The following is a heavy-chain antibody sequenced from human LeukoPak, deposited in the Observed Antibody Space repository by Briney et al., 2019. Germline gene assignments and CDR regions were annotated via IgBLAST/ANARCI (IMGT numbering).Heavy chain of an antibody. D-gene: IGHD3-3*01. Sequence: SQTLSLTCSPSGRPIRSSGYDLAWLRQSPGKGLEWIGTIHDGGATYYSPALNSRVNISVDRSKDELSLKLISVTAADTAVYYCARGGDDFWSGVFDYWGQGTLVTVSS. V-gene: IGHV4-39*01. J-gene: IGHJ4*01. CDR3: ARGGDDFWSGVFDY. CDR1: GRPIRSSGYD. CDR2: IHDGGAT.